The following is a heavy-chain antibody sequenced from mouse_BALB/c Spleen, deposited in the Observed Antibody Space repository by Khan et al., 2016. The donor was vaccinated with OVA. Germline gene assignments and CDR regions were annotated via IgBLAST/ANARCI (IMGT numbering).Heavy chain of an antibody. J-gene: IGHJ3*01. Sequence: VQLVESGPELVKPGASVKMSCKASGYTFTDYIMSWVKQRTGQGLEWIGEIYPGSGSTYYNEKFKGKATLTADTSSNTAYMHLSSLTSEDSAVYFCARSPYGNSFAYWGQGTLVTVSA. CDR2: IYPGSGST. D-gene: IGHD2-1*01. CDR1: GYTFTDYI. V-gene: IGHV1-77*01. CDR3: ARSPYGNSFAY.